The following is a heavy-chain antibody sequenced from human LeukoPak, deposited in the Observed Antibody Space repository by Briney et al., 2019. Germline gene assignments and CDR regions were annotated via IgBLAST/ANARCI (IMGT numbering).Heavy chain of an antibody. CDR2: IIPIFGTA. V-gene: IGHV1-69*05. CDR3: ARDAQYYDFWSGYYTNWFDP. D-gene: IGHD3-3*01. Sequence: SVKVSCRASGGTFSSYAISWVRQAPGQGLEWMGGIIPIFGTANCAQKFQGRVTITTDESTSTAYMELSILRSEDTAVYYCARDAQYYDFWSGYYTNWFDPSGQGTLVTVSS. J-gene: IGHJ5*02. CDR1: GGTFSSYA.